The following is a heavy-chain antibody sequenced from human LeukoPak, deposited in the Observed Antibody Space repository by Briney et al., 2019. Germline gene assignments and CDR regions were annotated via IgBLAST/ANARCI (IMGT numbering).Heavy chain of an antibody. D-gene: IGHD1-1*01. CDR3: ARDPGSWSDY. J-gene: IGHJ4*02. CDR2: IKQDGSEK. Sequence: PGGSLRLSCAASGFTFSSYWMSWVRQAPGKGLEWVANIKQDGSEKYYVDSVKGRFTIFRDNAKKSLCLQMNSLRAEDTAVFYCARDPGSWSDYWGQGTLVTVSS. CDR1: GFTFSSYW. V-gene: IGHV3-7*01.